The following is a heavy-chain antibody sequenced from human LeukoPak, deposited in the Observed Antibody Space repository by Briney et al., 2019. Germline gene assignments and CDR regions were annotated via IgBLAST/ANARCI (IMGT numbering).Heavy chain of an antibody. J-gene: IGHJ6*03. CDR3: ARGTGDDGRLYYYYMDV. Sequence: SVKVSCKASGGTFSSYAISWVRQAPGQGLEWMGGIIPIFGTANYAQKFQGRVTITADESTSTAYMELSSLRSEDTAVYYCARGTGDDGRLYYYYMDVWGKGTTVTVSS. CDR1: GGTFSSYA. V-gene: IGHV1-69*13. D-gene: IGHD7-27*01. CDR2: IIPIFGTA.